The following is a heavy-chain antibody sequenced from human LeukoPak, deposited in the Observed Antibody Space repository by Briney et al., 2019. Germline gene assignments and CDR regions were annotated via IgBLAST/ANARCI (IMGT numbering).Heavy chain of an antibody. V-gene: IGHV3-23*01. Sequence: GGSLRLPCAASGFTFSSYAMSWVRQAPGKGLEWVSAISGSGGSTYYADSVKGRFTISRDNSKNTLYLQMNSLRAEDTAVYYCATRDRSSGYRYWGQGTLVAVSS. CDR1: GFTFSSYA. CDR2: ISGSGGST. CDR3: ATRDRSSGYRY. J-gene: IGHJ4*02. D-gene: IGHD3-22*01.